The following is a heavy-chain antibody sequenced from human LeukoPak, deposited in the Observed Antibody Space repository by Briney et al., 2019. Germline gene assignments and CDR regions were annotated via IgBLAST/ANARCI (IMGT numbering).Heavy chain of an antibody. CDR2: ISGSGGST. D-gene: IGHD3-3*02. CDR3: AFGSPRISDGYFDY. V-gene: IGHV3-23*01. J-gene: IGHJ4*02. CDR1: GFTFSDYY. Sequence: GGSLRLSCAASGFTFSDYYMSWIRQAPGKGLEWVSAISGSGGSTYYADSVKGRFAISRDNSKNTLYLQMNSLRAEDTAVYYCAFGSPRISDGYFDYWGQGALVTVSS.